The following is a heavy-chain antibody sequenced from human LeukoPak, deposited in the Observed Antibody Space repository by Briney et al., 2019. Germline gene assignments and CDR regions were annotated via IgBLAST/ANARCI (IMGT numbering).Heavy chain of an antibody. V-gene: IGHV5-51*01. CDR2: IFPRDSHT. CDR3: ARHGPPTASLCSFDI. Sequence: GESLKISCKASGYSFTNTFIGWVRQMPGKGLEWMGIIFPRDSHTRYSPSFQAQVSISADKSIDTAYLQWSSLKASDTAMYYCARHGPPTASLCSFDIWGQGTMVTVSS. CDR1: GYSFTNTF. J-gene: IGHJ3*02. D-gene: IGHD4-17*01.